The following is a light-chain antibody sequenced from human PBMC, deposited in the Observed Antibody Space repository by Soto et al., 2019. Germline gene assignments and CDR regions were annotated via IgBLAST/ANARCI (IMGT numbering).Light chain of an antibody. CDR2: EVN. V-gene: IGLV2-8*01. J-gene: IGLJ1*01. Sequence: QSPLTQPPSASGSPGQSATISSTGTSSDVGGNNYVSWYQQYPGKVPKLMVYEVNKRPSGVPDRFSGSKSGNTASLTVSGLQAEDEADYYCTSYAGGNNVFGTGTKVTVL. CDR3: TSYAGGNNV. CDR1: SSDVGGNNY.